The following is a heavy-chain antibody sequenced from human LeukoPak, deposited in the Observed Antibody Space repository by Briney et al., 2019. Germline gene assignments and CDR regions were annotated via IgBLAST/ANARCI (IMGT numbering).Heavy chain of an antibody. CDR1: GFTFSSYS. D-gene: IGHD5-12*01. Sequence: GGSLRLSCAASGFTFSSYSMNWVRQAPGKGLEWVSSISSSSSSYIYYADSVKGRFTISRDNAKNSLYLQMNSLRAEDTAVYYCARPTGGYSGYDTGFWGQGTLVTVSS. V-gene: IGHV3-21*01. J-gene: IGHJ4*02. CDR2: ISSSSSSYI. CDR3: ARPTGGYSGYDTGF.